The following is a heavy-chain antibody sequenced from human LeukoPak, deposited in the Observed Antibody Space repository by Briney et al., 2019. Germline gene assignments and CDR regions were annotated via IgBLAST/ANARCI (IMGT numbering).Heavy chain of an antibody. Sequence: GGSLRLSCAASGFTFSSYWMSWVRQAPGKGLEWVANIKQDGSEKYYVDSVKGRFTISRDNAKNSLYLQMNSLRAEDTAVYYCARDSYGDYYYGMDVWGRGTLVTVS. CDR1: GFTFSSYW. D-gene: IGHD4-17*01. J-gene: IGHJ6*02. V-gene: IGHV3-7*01. CDR3: ARDSYGDYYYGMDV. CDR2: IKQDGSEK.